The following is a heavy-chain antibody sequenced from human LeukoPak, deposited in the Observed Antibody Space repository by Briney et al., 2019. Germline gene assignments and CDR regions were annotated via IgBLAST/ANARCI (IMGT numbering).Heavy chain of an antibody. CDR2: IWYDGSNK. Sequence: GGSLRLSCAASGFTFSSYGMHWVRQAPGKGLEWVAVIWYDGSNKYYADSVKGRFTISRDNAKNSLSLQMNSLRADDTAVYYCARGGYDFDYWGQGTLVTVSS. CDR1: GFTFSSYG. CDR3: ARGGYDFDY. D-gene: IGHD3-16*01. V-gene: IGHV3-33*03. J-gene: IGHJ4*02.